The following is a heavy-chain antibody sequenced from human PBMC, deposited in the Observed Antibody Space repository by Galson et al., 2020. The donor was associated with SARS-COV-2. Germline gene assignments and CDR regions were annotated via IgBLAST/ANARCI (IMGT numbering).Heavy chain of an antibody. V-gene: IGHV3-30*04. CDR1: GFTFSNYP. CDR3: ARDDSGGTAFPTSFDY. CDR2: ISYDGSAK. J-gene: IGHJ4*02. Sequence: TGGSLRLSCAASGFTFSNYPMHWVRQAPGKGLEWLAVISYDGSAKYHSDTVKGRFTISRDNSKNTLYLQMNSLRAEDTAVYYCARDDSGGTAFPTSFDYWGQGNPGPGSS. D-gene: IGHD1-26*01.